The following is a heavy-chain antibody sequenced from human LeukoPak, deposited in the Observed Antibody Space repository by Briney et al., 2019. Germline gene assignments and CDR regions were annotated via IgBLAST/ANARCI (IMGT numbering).Heavy chain of an antibody. CDR1: GGSISSYY. D-gene: IGHD1-26*01. CDR2: IYYSGSA. V-gene: IGHV4-59*08. J-gene: IGHJ4*02. CDR3: ARHGEVGATDFDY. Sequence: SETLSLTCSVSGGSISSYYWSWIRQPPGKGLEWIGYIYYSGSANYNPSLKSRVTMSVDTSKNQFSLKLSSVTAADTAVFYCARHGEVGATDFDYWGQGTLVTVSS.